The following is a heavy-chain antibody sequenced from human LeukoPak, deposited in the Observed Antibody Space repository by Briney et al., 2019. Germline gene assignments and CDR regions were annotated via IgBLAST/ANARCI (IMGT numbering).Heavy chain of an antibody. D-gene: IGHD2-21*01. J-gene: IGHJ4*02. Sequence: ASVKVSCKASGGVFTTYDISWVRQAPGQGLEWMGSIIPFLGTTNYAQKFQGRVTITADEPTRTAYMELTYVRSDDTAVYYCTIIPNVILFTHYFEYWGQGTLVTVSS. CDR1: GGVFTTYD. CDR3: TIIPNVILFTHYFEY. V-gene: IGHV1-69*11. CDR2: IIPFLGTT.